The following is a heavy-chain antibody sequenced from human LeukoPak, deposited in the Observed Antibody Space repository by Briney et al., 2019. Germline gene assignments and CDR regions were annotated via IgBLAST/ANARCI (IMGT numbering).Heavy chain of an antibody. CDR3: ARVSSGIPLDAFDI. CDR2: IYYSGST. Sequence: SETLSLTCTVSGGSISSYYWSWLRQPPGKGLEWIGYIYYSGSTNYNPSLKSRVTISVDTSKNQFSLKLSSVTAADTAVYYCARVSSGIPLDAFDIWGQGTMVTVSS. CDR1: GGSISSYY. V-gene: IGHV4-59*08. D-gene: IGHD6-19*01. J-gene: IGHJ3*02.